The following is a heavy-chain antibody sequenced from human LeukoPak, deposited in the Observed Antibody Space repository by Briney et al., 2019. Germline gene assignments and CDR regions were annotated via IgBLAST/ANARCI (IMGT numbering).Heavy chain of an antibody. Sequence: PGGSLRLSCAASGFTFSSYWMSWVRQAPGKGLEWVANIKQDGSEKYYVDSVKGRFTISRDNAKNSLYLQMNSLRAEDTAVYYCAREHYGDYVAYYYGMDVWGQGTTVTVSS. CDR1: GFTFSSYW. V-gene: IGHV3-7*01. CDR2: IKQDGSEK. D-gene: IGHD4-17*01. J-gene: IGHJ6*02. CDR3: AREHYGDYVAYYYGMDV.